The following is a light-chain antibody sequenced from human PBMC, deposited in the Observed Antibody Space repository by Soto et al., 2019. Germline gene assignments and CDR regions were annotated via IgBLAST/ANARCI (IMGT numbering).Light chain of an antibody. CDR3: TSYTSRDTYV. J-gene: IGLJ1*01. CDR1: SRDVGGYNF. CDR2: EVG. V-gene: IGLV2-14*01. Sequence: QSVLTQPASVSGSPGQSITISCTGTSRDVGGYNFVSWYQQYPGKAPKLMIYEVGNRPSGVSNRFSGSTSGNTASLTIPGLQVEDEADSYCTSYTSRDTYVFGTGTK.